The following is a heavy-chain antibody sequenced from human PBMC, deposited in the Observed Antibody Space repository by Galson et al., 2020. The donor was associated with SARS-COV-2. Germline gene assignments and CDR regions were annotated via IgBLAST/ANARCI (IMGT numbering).Heavy chain of an antibody. CDR3: AREYYGSGEDAFDI. V-gene: IGHV3-30*04. Sequence: GESLKISCAASGFTFSSYAMHWVRQAPGKGLEWVAVISYDGSNKYYADSVKGRFTISRDNSKNTLYLQMNSLRAEDTAVYYCAREYYGSGEDAFDIWGQGTMVTVSS. J-gene: IGHJ3*02. D-gene: IGHD3-10*01. CDR2: ISYDGSNK. CDR1: GFTFSSYA.